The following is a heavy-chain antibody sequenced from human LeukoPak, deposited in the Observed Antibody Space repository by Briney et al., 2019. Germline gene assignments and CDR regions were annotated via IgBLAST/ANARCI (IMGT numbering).Heavy chain of an antibody. CDR2: IGTADDT. D-gene: IGHD4-17*01. Sequence: GGSLRLSCAGSGFTFSSYDLHWVRQVTGKGLEWVSAIGTADDTYYASAVKGRFTISRENARNSLYLQMNSLGAGDTAVYYCARAMTVTSSSYYFDYWGQGTLVTVSS. J-gene: IGHJ4*02. CDR1: GFTFSSYD. CDR3: ARAMTVTSSSYYFDY. V-gene: IGHV3-13*01.